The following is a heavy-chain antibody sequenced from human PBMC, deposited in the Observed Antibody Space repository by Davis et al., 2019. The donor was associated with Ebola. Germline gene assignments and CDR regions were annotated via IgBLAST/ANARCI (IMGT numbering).Heavy chain of an antibody. V-gene: IGHV1-3*01. CDR3: AREGRYGDYQGY. CDR1: GFTFTSYT. Sequence: ASVKVSCKASGFTFTSYTIHWVRQAPGQSLEWMGWVNAGDGNTKYSEKFQGRVTITRDTSATTAYMELSSLGSEDTAVYYCAREGRYGDYQGYWGQGTLVTVSS. J-gene: IGHJ4*02. CDR2: VNAGDGNT. D-gene: IGHD4-17*01.